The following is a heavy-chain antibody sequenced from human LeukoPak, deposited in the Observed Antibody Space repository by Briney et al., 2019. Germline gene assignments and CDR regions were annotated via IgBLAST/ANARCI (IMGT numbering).Heavy chain of an antibody. D-gene: IGHD3-16*01. J-gene: IGHJ6*02. Sequence: GGSLRLSCAASGFTFSRHWMYWVRQAPGKGLEWVASINHNGNVNYYVDSVKGRFTISRDNAKNSLNLQMSNLRAEDTAVYFCARGGGLDVWGQGATVTVSS. CDR1: GFTFSRHW. CDR2: INHNGNVN. CDR3: ARGGGLDV. V-gene: IGHV3-7*03.